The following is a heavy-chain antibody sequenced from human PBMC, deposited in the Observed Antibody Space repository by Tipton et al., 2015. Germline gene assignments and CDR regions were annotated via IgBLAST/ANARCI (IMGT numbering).Heavy chain of an antibody. CDR1: GFTFSSYT. J-gene: IGHJ4*02. D-gene: IGHD3-22*01. CDR2: LSGNSAFI. CDR3: AKGARPYYQDYGGYWSFDY. V-gene: IGHV3-21*04. Sequence: GSLRLSCEASGFTFSSYTMDWVRQAPGKGLEWVSSLSGNSAFIYYADSVKGRFTISRDNAKKSVYLQMNSLRAEDTAVYYCAKGARPYYQDYGGYWSFDYWGQGTLVTVSS.